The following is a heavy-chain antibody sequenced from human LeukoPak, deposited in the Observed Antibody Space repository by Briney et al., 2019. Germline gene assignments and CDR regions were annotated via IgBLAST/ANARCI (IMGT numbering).Heavy chain of an antibody. Sequence: SVKVSCKASGYTFTGYYIHWVRQAPGQGLEWMGGIIPIFGTANYAQKFQGRVTITADESTSTAYMELSSLRSEDTAVYYCARPSSLYGGTSEDYWGQGTLVTVSS. D-gene: IGHD4-23*01. J-gene: IGHJ4*02. CDR1: GYTFTGYY. CDR3: ARPSSLYGGTSEDY. V-gene: IGHV1-69*13. CDR2: IIPIFGTA.